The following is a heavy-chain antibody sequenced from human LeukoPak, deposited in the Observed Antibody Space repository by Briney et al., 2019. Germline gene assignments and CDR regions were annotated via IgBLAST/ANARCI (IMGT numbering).Heavy chain of an antibody. CDR1: GFTVSSNH. CDR2: MYSDGSA. J-gene: IGHJ4*02. D-gene: IGHD6-19*01. V-gene: IGHV3-53*01. CDR3: ARTIAMTGIDYFDQ. Sequence: PGGSLRLSCAASGFTVSSNHMSWVRQAPGKGLEWVSVMYSDGSAYYADSVKGRFTISRDNSKNRLFLQMNSLRAEDTAVYFCARTIAMTGIDYFDQWGQGTLVTVS.